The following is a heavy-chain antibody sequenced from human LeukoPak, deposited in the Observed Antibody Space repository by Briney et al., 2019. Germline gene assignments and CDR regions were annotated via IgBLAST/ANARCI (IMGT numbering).Heavy chain of an antibody. J-gene: IGHJ4*02. CDR1: GFAFASFA. CDR2: ITGSGGNT. V-gene: IGHV3-23*01. D-gene: IGHD3-10*01. CDR3: AKDFLRNMVLGFDY. Sequence: PGGSLRLSCAASGFAFASFALSWVRQAPGKGLEWVSTITGSGGNTDYADSVKGRFTISRDNSKNTLYLQMNSLRAEDTAVFYCAKDFLRNMVLGFDYWGQGTLVTVSS.